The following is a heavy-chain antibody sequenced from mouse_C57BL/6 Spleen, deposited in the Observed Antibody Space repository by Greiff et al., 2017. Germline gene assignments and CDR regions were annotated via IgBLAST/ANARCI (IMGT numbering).Heavy chain of an antibody. V-gene: IGHV10-1*01. CDR1: GFSFNTYA. CDR2: IRSKSNNYAT. CDR3: VRQFLYYYGSSYAMDY. J-gene: IGHJ4*01. Sequence: EVKLMESGGGLVQPKGSLKLSCAASGFSFNTYAMNWVRQAPGKGLEWVARIRSKSNNYATYYADSVKDRFTISRDDSESMLYLQMNNLKTEDTAMYYCVRQFLYYYGSSYAMDYWGQGTSVTVSS. D-gene: IGHD1-1*01.